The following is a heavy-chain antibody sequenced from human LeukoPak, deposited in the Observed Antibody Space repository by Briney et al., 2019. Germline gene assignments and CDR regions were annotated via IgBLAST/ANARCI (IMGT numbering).Heavy chain of an antibody. J-gene: IGHJ4*02. V-gene: IGHV3-48*03. CDR3: AREGSGDFIDY. CDR2: ISSSGSTI. Sequence: GGSLRLSCAVSGFTFSNYELNWVRQAPGKGLEWVSYISSSGSTIYYADSVKGRFTISRDSAKNSLYLQMSNLRAEDTAIYYCAREGSGDFIDYWGQGTLVTVSS. CDR1: GFTFSNYE. D-gene: IGHD3-10*01.